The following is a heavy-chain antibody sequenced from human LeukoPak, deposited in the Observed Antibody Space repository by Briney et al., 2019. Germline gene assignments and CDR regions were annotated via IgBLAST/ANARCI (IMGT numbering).Heavy chain of an antibody. V-gene: IGHV4-59*01. J-gene: IGHJ6*03. CDR1: GGSLSSYY. D-gene: IGHD5-18*01. Sequence: SETLSLTCTVSGGSLSSYYWSWIRQPPGKGLEWIGYIYYSGSTNYNTSLTSRVTISVDTSKNQFSLKLSSVTAADTAVYYCAGGYIDSYYYYMDVWGKGTTVTVSS. CDR3: AGGYIDSYYYYMDV. CDR2: IYYSGST.